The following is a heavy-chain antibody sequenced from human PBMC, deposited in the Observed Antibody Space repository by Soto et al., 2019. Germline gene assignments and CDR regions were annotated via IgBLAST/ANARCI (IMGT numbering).Heavy chain of an antibody. V-gene: IGHV3-21*01. CDR2: ISSSSSYI. Sequence: GGSLRLSCAASGFTFSSYSMNWVRQAPGKGLEWVSSISSSSSYIYYADSVKGRFTISRDNAKNSLYLQMNSLRAEDTAVYYCARGPGIAVAGTWTNYYYYGMDVWGQGTTVTVSS. D-gene: IGHD6-19*01. CDR3: ARGPGIAVAGTWTNYYYYGMDV. CDR1: GFTFSSYS. J-gene: IGHJ6*02.